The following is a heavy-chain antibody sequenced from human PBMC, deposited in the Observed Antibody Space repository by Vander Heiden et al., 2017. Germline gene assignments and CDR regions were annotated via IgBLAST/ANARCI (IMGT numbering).Heavy chain of an antibody. CDR3: ARFRAGTTLFFDY. CDR1: GGSISSGGYY. D-gene: IGHD1-7*01. Sequence: QVQLQESGPGLVKPSQTLSLTCTVSGGSISSGGYYWSWIRQHPGKGLGWIGYIYYSGSTYYNPSLKSRVTISVDTSKNQFSLKLSSVTAADTAVYYCARFRAGTTLFFDYWGQGTLVTVSS. J-gene: IGHJ4*02. V-gene: IGHV4-31*03. CDR2: IYYSGST.